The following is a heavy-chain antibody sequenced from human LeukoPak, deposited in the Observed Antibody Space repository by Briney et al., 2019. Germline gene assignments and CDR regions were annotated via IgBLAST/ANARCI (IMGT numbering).Heavy chain of an antibody. CDR1: GYTFTGYY. J-gene: IGHJ4*02. D-gene: IGHD2-15*01. CDR2: INPNTGDT. CDR3: AREESFSGGSQSLDY. V-gene: IGHV1-2*02. Sequence: ASVKVSCKASGYTFTGYYMHWVRQAPGQGLEWMAWINPNTGDTNYAQRFQGRVTMTRDTSVNTAYMELSRLRSDDTAVYFCAREESFSGGSQSLDYWGQGTLVTVSS.